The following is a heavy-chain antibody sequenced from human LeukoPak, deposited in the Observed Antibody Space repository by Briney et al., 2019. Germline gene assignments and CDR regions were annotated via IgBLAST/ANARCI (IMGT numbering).Heavy chain of an antibody. CDR2: ISYDGSNK. D-gene: IGHD3-22*01. CDR1: GFTFSDYA. CDR3: ARALEHYYDSSGYYLGY. J-gene: IGHJ4*02. Sequence: PGRSLRLSCAASGFTFSDYAMHWVRQAPGKGLEWVAVISYDGSNKYYADSVKGRFTISRDNSKNTLYLQMNSLTAEDTAVYYCARALEHYYDSSGYYLGYWGQGTLVTVSS. V-gene: IGHV3-30*04.